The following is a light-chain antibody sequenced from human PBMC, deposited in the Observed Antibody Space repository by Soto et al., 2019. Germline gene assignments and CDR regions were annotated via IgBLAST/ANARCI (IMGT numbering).Light chain of an antibody. J-gene: IGKJ1*01. Sequence: EVVMTQSPATLSLSPGERATLSCRASQSVYSNLAWYQQRPGQVPRLLIYDASTRATGVPARFSGSGSRTEFTLTISDLQSEYFAIYYCQEYNNWPPAWTFGQGTKVEIK. CDR3: QEYNNWPPAWT. CDR1: QSVYSN. CDR2: DAS. V-gene: IGKV3-15*01.